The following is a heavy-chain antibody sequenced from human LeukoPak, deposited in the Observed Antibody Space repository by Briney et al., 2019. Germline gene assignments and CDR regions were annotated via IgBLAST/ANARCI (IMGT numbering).Heavy chain of an antibody. CDR3: AKGYRTEF. D-gene: IGHD5-12*01. CDR1: GYTFISYD. V-gene: IGHV1-8*03. J-gene: IGHJ1*01. Sequence: ASVKVSCKASGYTFISYDINWVRQAAGQGLEWMGWLNPKSGDAGYAEKFQGRVTFTRNTSLNTAYMQLSSLRSEDTAIYYCAKGYRTEFWGQGTLVTVSS. CDR2: LNPKSGDA.